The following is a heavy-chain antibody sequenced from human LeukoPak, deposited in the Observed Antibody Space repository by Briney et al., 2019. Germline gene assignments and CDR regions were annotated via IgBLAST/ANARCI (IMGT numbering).Heavy chain of an antibody. D-gene: IGHD2-15*01. Sequence: GGSLRLTCGASGFTFSSYAMHWVRRAPGKGLEYVSAITSDGSRTYYANPVKGRFTISRDNFKNTLYLQMGSLRAEDMAVYYCARVSINSGENNDAFDIWGQGTMVTVSS. CDR2: ITSDGSRT. CDR3: ARVSINSGENNDAFDI. CDR1: GFTFSSYA. V-gene: IGHV3-64*01. J-gene: IGHJ3*02.